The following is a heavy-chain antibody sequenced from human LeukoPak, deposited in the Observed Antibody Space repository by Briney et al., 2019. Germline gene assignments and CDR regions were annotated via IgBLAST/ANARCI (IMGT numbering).Heavy chain of an antibody. CDR1: GFTFSSYS. J-gene: IGHJ4*02. CDR2: ISSSSSTI. V-gene: IGHV3-48*01. Sequence: GGSLRLSCAASGFTFSSYSMNWVRQAPGKGLEWVSYISSSSSTIYYADSVKGRFTISRDNAKNSLYLQMNSLRAEDTAVYYCARDFGQWQLNGGYYFDYWGQGTLVTVSS. CDR3: ARDFGQWQLNGGYYFDY. D-gene: IGHD6-19*01.